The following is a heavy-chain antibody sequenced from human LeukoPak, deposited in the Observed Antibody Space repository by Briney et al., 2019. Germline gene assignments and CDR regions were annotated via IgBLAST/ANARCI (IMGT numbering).Heavy chain of an antibody. Sequence: ASVKVSCKASGYTFSSDGISWVRQAPGQGLEWMGWISSYNGNTKYAEKLQGRVTMTTDTSTSTAYMELRSLRSDDTAVYYCARVQLERSGEPFDYWGQGTLVTVSS. CDR1: GYTFSSDG. D-gene: IGHD1-1*01. J-gene: IGHJ4*02. V-gene: IGHV1-18*01. CDR2: ISSYNGNT. CDR3: ARVQLERSGEPFDY.